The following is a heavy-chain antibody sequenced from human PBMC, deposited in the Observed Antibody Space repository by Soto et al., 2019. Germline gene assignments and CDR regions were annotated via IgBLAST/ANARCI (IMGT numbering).Heavy chain of an antibody. Sequence: SETLSLTCTVSGGSISSYYWSWIRQPPGKGLEWIGYIYYSGSTNYNPSLKSRVTISVDTSKNQFSLKLSSVTAADTAVYYCARVVVPAAISYYYYMDVWGKGTTVTVS. V-gene: IGHV4-59*01. D-gene: IGHD2-2*02. CDR1: GGSISSYY. J-gene: IGHJ6*03. CDR2: IYYSGST. CDR3: ARVVVPAAISYYYYMDV.